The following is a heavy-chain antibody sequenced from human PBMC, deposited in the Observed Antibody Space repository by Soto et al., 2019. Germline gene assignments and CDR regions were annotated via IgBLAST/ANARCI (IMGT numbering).Heavy chain of an antibody. CDR2: ISGSGGVT. V-gene: IGHV3-23*01. CDR1: GFPFSSFA. CDR3: AKDQGLGIPGGFDPFDI. J-gene: IGHJ3*02. Sequence: EVQLLESGGGLVQPGGSLRLSCTASGFPFSSFAMSWVRQAPGKGLEWVSLISGSGGVTYYADSVKGRFTILRDNSKNTLYLQMNSLRADDTAVYYCAKDQGLGIPGGFDPFDIWGQGTMVTVSS. D-gene: IGHD7-27*01.